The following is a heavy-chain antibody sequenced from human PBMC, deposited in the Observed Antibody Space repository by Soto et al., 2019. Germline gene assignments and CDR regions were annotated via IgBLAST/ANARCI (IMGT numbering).Heavy chain of an antibody. CDR1: GGSISNYY. Sequence: QVQLQESGPGLVKPSETLSLTCTVSGGSISNYYWSWIRQPPGKGLEWIGYVYYSGSTNYNPSLKGRVTISVDTSKNQFSLKLSSVTAADTAVYYCARDAFSSSHFDYWGQGIPVTVSS. CDR3: ARDAFSSSHFDY. V-gene: IGHV4-59*01. J-gene: IGHJ4*02. D-gene: IGHD2-2*01. CDR2: VYYSGST.